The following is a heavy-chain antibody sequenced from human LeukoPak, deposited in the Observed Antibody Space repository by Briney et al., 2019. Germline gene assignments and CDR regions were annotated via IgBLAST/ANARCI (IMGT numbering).Heavy chain of an antibody. V-gene: IGHV3-30*03. CDR2: ISYDGSDQ. CDR1: GFTFSSYV. J-gene: IGHJ4*02. Sequence: GGSLRLSCAASGFTFSSYVMHWVRQAPGKGLEWVAVISYDGSDQYYTDFVKGRFILSRDNSNHTVYLQMNSLRPEDTAVYYCARSQYGGYYDMFDYWGQGSLVTVSS. D-gene: IGHD4-17*01. CDR3: ARSQYGGYYDMFDY.